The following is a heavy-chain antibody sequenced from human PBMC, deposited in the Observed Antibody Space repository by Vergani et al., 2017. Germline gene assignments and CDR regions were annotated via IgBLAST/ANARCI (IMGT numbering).Heavy chain of an antibody. CDR1: GFTVSSNY. D-gene: IGHD3-3*01. Sequence: EVQLVESGGGLVQPGGSLRLSCAASGFTVSSNYMSWVRQAPGKGLEWVSVIYSGGSTYYADSVKGRFTISRDNAKNSLYLQMNSLRAEDTAVYYCARPHYDFWSGYYFDYWGQGTLVTVSS. J-gene: IGHJ4*02. CDR3: ARPHYDFWSGYYFDY. V-gene: IGHV3-66*01. CDR2: IYSGGST.